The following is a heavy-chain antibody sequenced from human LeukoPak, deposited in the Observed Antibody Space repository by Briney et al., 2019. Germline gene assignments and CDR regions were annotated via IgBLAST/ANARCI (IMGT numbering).Heavy chain of an antibody. V-gene: IGHV4-39*01. J-gene: IGHJ4*02. D-gene: IGHD3-9*01. CDR1: GGSISSSSYY. CDR3: ARVTGYMIEDYFDY. Sequence: ASETLSLTCTVSGGSISSSSYYWGWIRQPPGKGLEWIGSIYYSGSTYYNPSLKSRVTISVDTSKNQFSLKLSSVTAADTAVYYCARVTGYMIEDYFDYWGQGILVTVSS. CDR2: IYYSGST.